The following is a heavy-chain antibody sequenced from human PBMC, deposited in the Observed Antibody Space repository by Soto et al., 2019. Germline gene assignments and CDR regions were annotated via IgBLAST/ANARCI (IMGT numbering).Heavy chain of an antibody. J-gene: IGHJ4*02. CDR3: ARDLRYSSSLYWAATLPASFDY. V-gene: IGHV3-33*01. CDR2: IWYDGSNK. CDR1: GFTFSSYG. Sequence: GGSLRLSCAASGFTFSSYGMHWVRQAPGKGLEWVAVIWYDGSNKYYADSVKGRFTISRDNSKNTLYLQMNSLRAEDTAVYYCARDLRYSSSLYWAATLPASFDYWGQGTLVPVSP. D-gene: IGHD6-13*01.